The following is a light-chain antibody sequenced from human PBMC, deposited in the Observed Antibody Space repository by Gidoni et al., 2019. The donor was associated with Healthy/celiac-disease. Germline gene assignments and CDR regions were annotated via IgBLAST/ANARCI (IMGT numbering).Light chain of an antibody. V-gene: IGKV4-1*01. CDR1: QSVLYSSNNKNY. J-gene: IGKJ1*01. CDR2: WAS. Sequence: DIVMTQPHDSLDVSLGERATINCKLSQSVLYSSNNKNYLAWYQQKPGQPPKLLIYWASTRESGVPDRFSSSGSGTDFTLTISSLQSEDVAVYYCQQYYSTHWTFGQGTKVEIK. CDR3: QQYYSTHWT.